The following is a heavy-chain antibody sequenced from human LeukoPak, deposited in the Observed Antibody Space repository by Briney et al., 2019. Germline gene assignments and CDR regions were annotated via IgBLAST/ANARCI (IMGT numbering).Heavy chain of an antibody. J-gene: IGHJ4*02. Sequence: PGGSLRLSCAPSGFTFSSYGMHWVRQAPGKGLEWVAFIRHDGSNKYYADSVKGRFTISRDNSKNTLYLQMNSLRAEDTAVYYCAKDPLYYDFWSGYSSHFDYWGQGTLVTV. CDR3: AKDPLYYDFWSGYSSHFDY. CDR2: IRHDGSNK. D-gene: IGHD3-3*01. CDR1: GFTFSSYG. V-gene: IGHV3-30*02.